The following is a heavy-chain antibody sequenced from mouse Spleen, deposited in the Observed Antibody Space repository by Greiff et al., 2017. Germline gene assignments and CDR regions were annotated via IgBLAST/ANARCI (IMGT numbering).Heavy chain of an antibody. Sequence: EVKLVESGPGLVKPSQSLSLTCSVTGYSITSGYYWNWIRQFPGNKLEWMGFISYDGSNNYNPSLKNRISITRDTSKNQFFLKLNSVTTEETATYDGASGDGYYPFDYWGQGTTLTVSS. CDR1: GYSITSGYY. CDR3: ASGDGYYPFDY. CDR2: ISYDGSN. V-gene: IGHV3-6*01. D-gene: IGHD2-3*01. J-gene: IGHJ2*01.